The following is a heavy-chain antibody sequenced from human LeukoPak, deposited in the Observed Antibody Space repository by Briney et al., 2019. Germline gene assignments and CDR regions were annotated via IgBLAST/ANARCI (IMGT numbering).Heavy chain of an antibody. Sequence: SLRLSCAASGFTFDDYAMHWVRQAPGKGLEWVSGISWNSGSIGYADSVKGRFTISRDNAKNSLYLQMNSLRAEDTALYYCAKDVAAGGYSYGYEEGYYFDYWGQGTLVTVSS. CDR3: AKDVAAGGYSYGYEEGYYFDY. J-gene: IGHJ4*02. D-gene: IGHD5-18*01. CDR1: GFTFDDYA. CDR2: ISWNSGSI. V-gene: IGHV3-9*01.